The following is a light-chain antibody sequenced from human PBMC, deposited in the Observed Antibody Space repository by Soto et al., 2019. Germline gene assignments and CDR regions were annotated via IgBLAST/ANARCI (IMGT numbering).Light chain of an antibody. V-gene: IGLV1-44*01. CDR2: RSN. J-gene: IGLJ3*02. CDR3: ASWDASLNGWV. Sequence: QSVLTQPPSASGTPGQRVTISCSGSSSNIGSDTVNWYQQLPGTAPKLLIHRSNQRPSGVPGRFSGSKSGTSASLAISGLQPEDEADYHCASWDASLNGWVFGGGTK. CDR1: SSNIGSDT.